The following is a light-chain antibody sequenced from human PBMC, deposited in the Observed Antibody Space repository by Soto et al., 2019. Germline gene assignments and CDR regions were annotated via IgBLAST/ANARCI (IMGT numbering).Light chain of an antibody. CDR2: EVS. Sequence: QSALTQPASVSGSPGQSITISCTGTSSEVGNYKYVSWYQQHPGKAPKLMIYEVSNRPSGVSNRFSGSKSGNTASLTISGLQAEDETDYYCFSHKSSCTYVFGTGTKVTVL. CDR3: FSHKSSCTYV. J-gene: IGLJ1*01. V-gene: IGLV2-14*01. CDR1: SSEVGNYKY.